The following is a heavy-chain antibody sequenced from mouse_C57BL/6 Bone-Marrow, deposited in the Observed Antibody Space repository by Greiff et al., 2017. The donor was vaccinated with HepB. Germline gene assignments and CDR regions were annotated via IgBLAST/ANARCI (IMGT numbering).Heavy chain of an antibody. CDR3: ARAGYYGSSPYAMDY. Sequence: QVQLQQSDAELVKPGASVKISCKVSGYTFTDHTIHWMKQRPEQGLEWIGYIYPRDGSTKYNEKFKGKATLTADKSSSTAYMQLNSLTSEDSAVYFCARAGYYGSSPYAMDYWGQGTSVTVSS. J-gene: IGHJ4*01. D-gene: IGHD1-1*01. CDR1: GYTFTDHT. V-gene: IGHV1-78*01. CDR2: IYPRDGST.